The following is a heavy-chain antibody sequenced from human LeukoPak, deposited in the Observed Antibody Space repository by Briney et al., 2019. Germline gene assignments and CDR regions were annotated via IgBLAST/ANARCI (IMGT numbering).Heavy chain of an antibody. V-gene: IGHV3-48*03. CDR2: ISSSGSTI. CDR1: GFTFSSYE. D-gene: IGHD2/OR15-2a*01. CDR3: ARESAFDDYFDY. J-gene: IGHJ4*02. Sequence: SGGSLRLSCAASGFTFSSYEMNWVRQAPGKGLEWVSYISSSGSTIYYADSVKGRFTISRDNAKNSLYLQMNSLRAEDTAVYYCARESAFDDYFDYWGQGTLVTVSS.